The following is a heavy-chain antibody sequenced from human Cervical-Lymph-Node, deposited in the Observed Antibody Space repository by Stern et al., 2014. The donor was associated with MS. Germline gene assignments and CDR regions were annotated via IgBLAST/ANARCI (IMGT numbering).Heavy chain of an antibody. CDR3: TSSRYEFWSGYRKAFYFDY. Sequence: VHLVESGPGLVKPSQTLSLTCTVSGGSINNGDYHWSWIRQHPGKGLERIGYLFYSGSTYYNPSLKSRATISEDTSKNQFSLNLHSVTAADTAVYYCTSSRYEFWSGYRKAFYFDYWGQGAMVTVSS. V-gene: IGHV4-31*03. CDR2: LFYSGST. D-gene: IGHD3-3*01. J-gene: IGHJ4*02. CDR1: GGSINNGDYH.